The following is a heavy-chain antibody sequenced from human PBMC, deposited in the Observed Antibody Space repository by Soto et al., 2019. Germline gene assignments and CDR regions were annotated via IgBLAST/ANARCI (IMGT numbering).Heavy chain of an antibody. CDR2: IYHSGSI. J-gene: IGHJ4*02. CDR1: GGSISSGGYS. D-gene: IGHD2-2*01. V-gene: IGHV4-30-2*01. CDR3: PGVPDY. Sequence: QLQLQESGSGLVKPSQTLSLTCAVSGGSISSGGYSWSWIRQPPGKGLEGIGYIYHSGSIYYNPSLKGRVPMSVDRSTNHSPLKRSSVTPAHTAVYYCPGVPDYWGKATLATVSP.